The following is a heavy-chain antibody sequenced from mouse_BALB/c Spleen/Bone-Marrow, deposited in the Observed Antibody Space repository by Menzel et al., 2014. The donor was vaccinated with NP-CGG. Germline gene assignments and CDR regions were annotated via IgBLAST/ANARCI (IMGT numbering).Heavy chain of an antibody. CDR2: IWGDGST. Sequence: QVQLKESGPGLVAPSQSLSITCTVSGFSFNSNGVSWVRQPPGKGLEGLGVIWGDGSTKYHAALIARLSISKDNSKSRVFLKLNSLHTDDTATYYCAKPEDGYAMDYWGQGTSVTVSS. CDR1: GFSFNSNG. CDR3: AKPEDGYAMDY. J-gene: IGHJ4*01. D-gene: IGHD2-3*01. V-gene: IGHV2-3*01.